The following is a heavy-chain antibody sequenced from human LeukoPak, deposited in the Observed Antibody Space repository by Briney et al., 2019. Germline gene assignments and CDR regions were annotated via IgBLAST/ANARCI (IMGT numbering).Heavy chain of an antibody. D-gene: IGHD6-19*01. J-gene: IGHJ4*02. CDR2: TTFRGKT. Sequence: PSETLSLTCAVYGGFDIYYWTIVRQPPGKGLEWIGETTFRGKTNYNPSLKSRVTISVDRTTQQFSLRLTSVTVADTAVYYCAGYGGDWYPDSWGQGTLVIVPS. CDR1: GGFDIYY. V-gene: IGHV4-34*01. CDR3: AGYGGDWYPDS.